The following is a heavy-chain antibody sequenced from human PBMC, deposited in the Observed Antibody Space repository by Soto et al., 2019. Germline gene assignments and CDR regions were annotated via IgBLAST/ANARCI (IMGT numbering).Heavy chain of an antibody. CDR3: TTDGSDEWLQIRAFDY. D-gene: IGHD5-12*01. CDR2: IKSKTDGGTT. V-gene: IGHV3-15*01. CDR1: GFTFSNAW. Sequence: GGSLRLSCAASGFTFSNAWMSWVRQAPGKGLEWVGRIKSKTDGGTTDYAAPVKGRFTISRDDSKNTLYLQMNSLKTEDTALYYCTTDGSDEWLQIRAFDYWGQGTLVTVSS. J-gene: IGHJ4*02.